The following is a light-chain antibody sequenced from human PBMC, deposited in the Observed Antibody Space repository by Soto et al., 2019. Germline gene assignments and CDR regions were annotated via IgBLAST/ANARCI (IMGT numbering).Light chain of an antibody. CDR1: SSNIGSNT. Sequence: QSVLTQPPSASGTPGQRVTISCSGSSSNIGSNTVNWYQQLPGTAPKLLIYPNNQRPSGVPDRFSGSKSGTSASLAIIGLQSEDEADYYCAAWDDSLNGRVFGTGTKVTVL. J-gene: IGLJ1*01. CDR2: PNN. V-gene: IGLV1-44*01. CDR3: AAWDDSLNGRV.